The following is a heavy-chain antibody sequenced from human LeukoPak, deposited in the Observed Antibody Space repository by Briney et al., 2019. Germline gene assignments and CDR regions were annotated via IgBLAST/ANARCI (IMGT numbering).Heavy chain of an antibody. J-gene: IGHJ4*02. Sequence: SETLSLTCTVSGGSISSSSYYWGWIRQPPGKGLEWIGSIYYSGSTYYNPSLKSRVTISVDTSKNQFSLNLSSMTAADTAVYYCARVVGNYYFDYWGQGTLVTVSS. D-gene: IGHD1-7*01. CDR3: ARVVGNYYFDY. CDR1: GGSISSSSYY. V-gene: IGHV4-39*07. CDR2: IYYSGST.